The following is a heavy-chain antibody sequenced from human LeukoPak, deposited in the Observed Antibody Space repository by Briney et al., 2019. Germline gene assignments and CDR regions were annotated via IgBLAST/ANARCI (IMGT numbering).Heavy chain of an antibody. V-gene: IGHV3-33*06. CDR2: MWYDGSKD. CDR3: AKDRESYEYTFDY. Sequence: GKSLRLSCAASGFSFSTYGIHWVRQAPGKGLEWVAVMWYDGSKDYYADSVKGRFTISRDTSKNTLYLPMNNLRAEDTAVYYCAKDRESYEYTFDYWGQGTLVTVSS. D-gene: IGHD6-6*01. CDR1: GFSFSTYG. J-gene: IGHJ4*02.